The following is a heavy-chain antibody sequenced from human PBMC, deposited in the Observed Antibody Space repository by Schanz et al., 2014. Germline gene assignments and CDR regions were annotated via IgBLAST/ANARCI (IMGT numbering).Heavy chain of an antibody. CDR2: IIPITGIT. V-gene: IGHV1-69*02. CDR3: ARTGYDPSLTH. D-gene: IGHD5-12*01. CDR1: GDTFRSYT. Sequence: QVQLVQSGDEVKKPGSSVKVSCKAYGDTFRSYTINWVRHAPGQGLEWMGRIIPITGITNYAQKFQGRVTFTADKSTSTAFLELNSLRSEDTAVYYCARTGYDPSLTHWGQGTLVTVSS. J-gene: IGHJ4*02.